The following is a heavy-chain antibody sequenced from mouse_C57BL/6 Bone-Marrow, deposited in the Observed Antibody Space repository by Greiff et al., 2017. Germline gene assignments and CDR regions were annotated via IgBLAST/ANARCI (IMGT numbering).Heavy chain of an antibody. J-gene: IGHJ4*01. V-gene: IGHV1-55*01. CDR1: GYTFTSYW. Sequence: QVQLKESGAELVKPGASVKVSCKASGYTFTSYWITWVKQRPGQGLEWIGDIYPGSGSTNYNEKFKSKATLTVDTSSSTAYMQLSSLTSEDSAVYYCARRDYYGSSYDAMDYWGQGTSVTVSS. CDR2: IYPGSGST. CDR3: ARRDYYGSSYDAMDY. D-gene: IGHD1-1*01.